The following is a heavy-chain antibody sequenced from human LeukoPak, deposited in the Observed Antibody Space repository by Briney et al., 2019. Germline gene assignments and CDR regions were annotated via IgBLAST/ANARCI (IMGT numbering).Heavy chain of an antibody. CDR3: ARAPVRDYYMDV. CDR2: ISSSSSYI. D-gene: IGHD3-22*01. J-gene: IGHJ6*03. Sequence: PGGSLRLSCAASGFTFSSYSMNWVRQAPGKGLEWVSSISSSSSYIYYADSVKGRFTISRDNAKSSLYLQMNSLRAEDTAVYYCARAPVRDYYMDVWGKGTTVTISS. CDR1: GFTFSSYS. V-gene: IGHV3-21*01.